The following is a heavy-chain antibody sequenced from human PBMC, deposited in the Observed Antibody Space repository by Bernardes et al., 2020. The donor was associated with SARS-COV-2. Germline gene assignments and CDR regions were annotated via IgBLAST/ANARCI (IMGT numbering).Heavy chain of an antibody. J-gene: IGHJ4*02. CDR3: SRDLNFNFFDY. Sequence: GGSLRLSCVASGFNFGDYVMHWVRQAPGQGLVWVSRISHDAAIATYADSVKGRFTVFRDNAKNTLYLQMNSLRAEDTAVYYCSRDLNFNFFDYWGQGSLVTVSS. CDR1: GFNFGDYV. D-gene: IGHD1-20*01. CDR2: ISHDAAIA. V-gene: IGHV3-74*01.